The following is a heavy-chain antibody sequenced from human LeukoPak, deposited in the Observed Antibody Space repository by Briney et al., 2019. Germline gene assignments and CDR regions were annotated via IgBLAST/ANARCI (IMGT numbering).Heavy chain of an antibody. D-gene: IGHD5-18*01. V-gene: IGHV3-11*03. J-gene: IGHJ4*02. CDR3: VRHLRGYSYGPFDY. CDR2: ISGSSSDT. Sequence: PGGSLRLSCAASGFTFSDFYMTWIRQAPGKGLEWVSFISGSSSDTNYADSVMGRFTISRDNAKNSLYPQMNSLRAEDTAVYYCVRHLRGYSYGPFDYWGQGTLVTVSS. CDR1: GFTFSDFY.